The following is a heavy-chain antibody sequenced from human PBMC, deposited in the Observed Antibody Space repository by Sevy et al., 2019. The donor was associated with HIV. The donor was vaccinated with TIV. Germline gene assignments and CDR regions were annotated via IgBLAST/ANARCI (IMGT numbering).Heavy chain of an antibody. D-gene: IGHD5-12*01. V-gene: IGHV4-30-4*01. CDR3: ASKRGYNHGPFDY. Sequence: SETLSLTCTVSGGSISSSDSYWSWIRQPPGKGLEWIGYIHYTGGTYYNPFLKSRVAMSLDTSEKQFSLKLNFLTAADTPVYYCASKRGYNHGPFDYWGQGTLVTVS. CDR2: IHYTGGT. CDR1: GGSISSSDSY. J-gene: IGHJ4*02.